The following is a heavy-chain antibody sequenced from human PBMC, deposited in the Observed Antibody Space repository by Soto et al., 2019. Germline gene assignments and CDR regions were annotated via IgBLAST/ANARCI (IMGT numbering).Heavy chain of an antibody. D-gene: IGHD1-1*01. CDR2: IIPVFGTA. CDR1: GGTFSSYA. Sequence: SVKVSCKASGGTFSSYAISWVRQAPGQGLEWMGGIIPVFGTANYAQKFQGRVTITADKSTSTAYMELSSLRSEDTAVYYCARVGKLMQLGAFDIWGQGTMVTVSS. J-gene: IGHJ3*02. V-gene: IGHV1-69*06. CDR3: ARVGKLMQLGAFDI.